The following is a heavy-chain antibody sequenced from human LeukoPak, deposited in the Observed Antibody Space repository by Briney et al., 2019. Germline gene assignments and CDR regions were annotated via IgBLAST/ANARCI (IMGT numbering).Heavy chain of an antibody. J-gene: IGHJ5*02. V-gene: IGHV4-59*01. CDR2: IYYSGST. Sequence: SETLSLTCTVSGGSISSYYWSWIRQPPGKGLEWIGYIYYSGSTNYNPSLKSRVTTSVDTSKNQFSLKLSSVTAADTAVYYCARGPMTTVTAGFDPWGQGTLVTVSS. CDR3: ARGPMTTVTAGFDP. CDR1: GGSISSYY. D-gene: IGHD4-17*01.